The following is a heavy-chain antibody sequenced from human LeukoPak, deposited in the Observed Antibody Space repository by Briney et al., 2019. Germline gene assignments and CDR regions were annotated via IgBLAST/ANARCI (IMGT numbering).Heavy chain of an antibody. J-gene: IGHJ4*02. Sequence: GGSLRLSCAASGFTFGSHGMHWVGQAPGKGRGWVAVIWYDGSNKYYGDSVKGRFTISRDNSKNTVYLQMNTLRAEDTAVYYCARDLGGSGPDYWGQGTLVTVSS. D-gene: IGHD2-15*01. CDR3: ARDLGGSGPDY. CDR2: IWYDGSNK. CDR1: GFTFGSHG. V-gene: IGHV3-33*01.